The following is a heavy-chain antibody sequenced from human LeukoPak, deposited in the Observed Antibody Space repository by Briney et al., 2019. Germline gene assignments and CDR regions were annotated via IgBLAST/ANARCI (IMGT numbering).Heavy chain of an antibody. CDR3: AISVSGSYDAFDV. J-gene: IGHJ3*01. CDR2: IYQSGST. CDR1: GGSLSRSNW. D-gene: IGHD1-26*01. Sequence: PSETLSLTCAVSGGSLSRSNWWSWVRQPPGKGLEWIGEIYQSGSTNYNPSLKSRVTISADNSKNQFSLKVNSVTAADTAVYFCAISVSGSYDAFDVWGQGTLVTVSS. V-gene: IGHV4-4*02.